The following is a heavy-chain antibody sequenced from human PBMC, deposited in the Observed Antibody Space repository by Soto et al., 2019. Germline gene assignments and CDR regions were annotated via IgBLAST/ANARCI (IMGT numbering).Heavy chain of an antibody. D-gene: IGHD6-19*01. CDR2: ISFDGTNK. V-gene: IGHV3-30-3*01. CDR3: ARDAYSSGWSSKFDY. J-gene: IGHJ4*02. Sequence: GSLRLSCAASGFTFSSYAMHWVRQAPGKGLEWVALISFDGTNKYYADFVKGRFTISRDNSKNTLYLQMNSLRVEDTAVHYCARDAYSSGWSSKFDYWGQGTLVTVSS. CDR1: GFTFSSYA.